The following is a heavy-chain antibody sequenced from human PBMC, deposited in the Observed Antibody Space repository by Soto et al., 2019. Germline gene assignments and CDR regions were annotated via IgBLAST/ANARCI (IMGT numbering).Heavy chain of an antibody. CDR1: GFTFSSYS. J-gene: IGHJ4*02. Sequence: EVQLVESGGGLVQPGGSLRLSCAASGFTFSSYSMNWVRQAPGKGLEWVSYISSSSSTRYYADSVKGRFTISRAHAKNSLYMQMNRLRAEDTAVYYCARAQRFFDYWGQGTLVTVSS. D-gene: IGHD2-2*01. V-gene: IGHV3-48*01. CDR2: ISSSSSTR. CDR3: ARAQRFFDY.